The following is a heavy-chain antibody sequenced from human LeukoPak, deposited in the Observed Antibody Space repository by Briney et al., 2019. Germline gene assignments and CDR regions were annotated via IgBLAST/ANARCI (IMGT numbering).Heavy chain of an antibody. V-gene: IGHV3-23*01. D-gene: IGHD3-3*01. CDR3: AGHDFWSGYPY. CDR1: GFTFSSYA. Sequence: GGSLRLSCAASGFTFSSYAISWVRQAPGKGLEWVSAISGSGGSTYYADSVKGRFTISRDNSKNTLYLQMNSLRAEDTAVYYCAGHDFWSGYPYWGQGTLVTVSS. J-gene: IGHJ4*02. CDR2: ISGSGGST.